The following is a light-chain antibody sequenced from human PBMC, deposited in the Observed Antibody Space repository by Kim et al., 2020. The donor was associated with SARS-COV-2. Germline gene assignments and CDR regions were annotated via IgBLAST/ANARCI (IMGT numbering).Light chain of an antibody. CDR3: CSYAGCDTFV. Sequence: QSALTQPRSVSGSPGQSATISCTGTSSDVGAYPYVSWYQHHPGKVPKLMIYDVTRRPSGVPDRFSGSKSGNTASLTISGLQTEDEADYYCCSYAGCDTFVFGTGTKVTVL. CDR1: SSDVGAYPY. CDR2: DVT. J-gene: IGLJ1*01. V-gene: IGLV2-11*01.